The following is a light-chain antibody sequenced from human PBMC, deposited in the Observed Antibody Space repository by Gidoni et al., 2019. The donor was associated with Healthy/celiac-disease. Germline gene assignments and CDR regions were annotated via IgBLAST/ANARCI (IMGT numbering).Light chain of an antibody. CDR2: DNN. V-gene: IGLV1-51*01. Sequence: QSVLTQPPSVSAAPGQKVTISCSGSSSNIGHNYVSWYQQLPGTAPKLLIYDNNKRPSGIPDRFSGSKSGTSATLGITGLQTGDEDDYYCGTWDSSLSALVVFGGGTKLTVL. J-gene: IGLJ2*01. CDR1: SSNIGHNY. CDR3: GTWDSSLSALVV.